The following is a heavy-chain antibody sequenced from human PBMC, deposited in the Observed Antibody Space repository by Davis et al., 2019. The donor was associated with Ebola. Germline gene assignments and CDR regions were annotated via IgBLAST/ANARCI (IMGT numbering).Heavy chain of an antibody. Sequence: GESLKISCVASGFSFSSYWMHWVRQAPGKGLVWVSRIKTDGSSTGYGDSVQGRFTISRDYAKNSLYLQMNTLRDEDTAVYYCARHDDYWGQGTLVTVSS. J-gene: IGHJ4*02. V-gene: IGHV3-74*01. CDR1: GFSFSSYW. CDR2: IKTDGSST. CDR3: ARHDDY.